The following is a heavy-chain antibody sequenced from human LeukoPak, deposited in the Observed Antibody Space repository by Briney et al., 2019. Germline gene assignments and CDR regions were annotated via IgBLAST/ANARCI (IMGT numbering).Heavy chain of an antibody. V-gene: IGHV3-48*03. J-gene: IGHJ6*02. Sequence: GGSLRLSCAASGFTFSSYEFNWVRQAPGKGLEWVSYISSSGRTIFYADSVKGRFTISRDNAKNSLYLQMNSLRAEDTAVYHCARGDAYCSSTSCYSGPSYGVDVWGQGTTVTVSS. CDR2: ISSSGRTI. CDR1: GFTFSSYE. D-gene: IGHD2-2*01. CDR3: ARGDAYCSSTSCYSGPSYGVDV.